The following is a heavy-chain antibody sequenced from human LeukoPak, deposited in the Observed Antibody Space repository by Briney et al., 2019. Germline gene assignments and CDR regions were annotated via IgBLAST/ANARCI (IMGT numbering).Heavy chain of an antibody. J-gene: IGHJ4*02. Sequence: GGSLRLSCAASGFTVSTKYMTWLRQAPGKGLEWISVIYSDGRTFYADSVKGRFTISRDNSKNTMYLQMNFLRGDDTAVYYCTSLTVVTEFDYCDYWGQGTLVTVSS. D-gene: IGHD2-15*01. CDR1: GFTVSTKY. V-gene: IGHV3-53*01. CDR2: IYSDGRT. CDR3: TSLTVVTEFDYCDY.